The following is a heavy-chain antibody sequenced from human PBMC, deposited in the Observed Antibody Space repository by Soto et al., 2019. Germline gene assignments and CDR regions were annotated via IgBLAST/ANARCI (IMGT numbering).Heavy chain of an antibody. J-gene: IGHJ5*02. CDR2: IYYSGST. V-gene: IGHV4-39*01. CDR3: ARLSPYYYDSSGYPQPAWDGAFDP. Sequence: PSETLSLTCTVSCGSISSSSYYWGWIRQPPGKGLEWIGSIYYSGSTYYNPSLKSRVTISVDTSKNQFSLKLSSVTAADTAVYYCARLSPYYYDSSGYPQPAWDGAFDPWGQGTLVTVS. D-gene: IGHD3-22*01. CDR1: CGSISSSSYY.